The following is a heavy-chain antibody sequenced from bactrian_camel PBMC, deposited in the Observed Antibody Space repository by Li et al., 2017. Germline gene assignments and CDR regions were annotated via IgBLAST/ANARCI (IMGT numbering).Heavy chain of an antibody. V-gene: IGHV3S53*01. CDR2: INGNGET. D-gene: IGHD3*01. J-gene: IGHJ6*01. CDR1: IDPNSSHC. Sequence: HVQLVESGGGSVRAGGSLRLSCEASIDPNSSHCVGWFRQAPGKGREGVAGINGNGETTYADSVKGRFSISKENDKRTVYLQMNSLKPEDTAMYYCAAGGRASGSGLFGFGYWGQGTQVTVS. CDR3: AAGGRASGSGLFGFGY.